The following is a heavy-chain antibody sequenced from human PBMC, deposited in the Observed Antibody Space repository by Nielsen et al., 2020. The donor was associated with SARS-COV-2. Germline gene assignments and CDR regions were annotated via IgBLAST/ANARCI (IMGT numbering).Heavy chain of an antibody. CDR3: ARGGIYYDWDYYYGMDV. Sequence: GESLKISCAASGFTFSSYWMSWVRQAPGKGLEWVANIKQDGSEKYYVDSVKGRFTISRDNAKNSLYLQMNSLRAEDTAVYYCARGGIYYDWDYYYGMDVWGQGTTVTVSS. J-gene: IGHJ6*02. CDR2: IKQDGSEK. CDR1: GFTFSSYW. D-gene: IGHD3-22*01. V-gene: IGHV3-7*01.